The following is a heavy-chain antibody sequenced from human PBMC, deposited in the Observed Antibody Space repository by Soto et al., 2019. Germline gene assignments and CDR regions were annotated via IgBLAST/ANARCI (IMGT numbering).Heavy chain of an antibody. V-gene: IGHV1-69*12. CDR1: GGTFSSYA. Sequence: QVQLVQSGAEVKKPGSSVKVSCKTSGGTFSSYAISWVRQAPGQGLEWMGGIIPIFDTANYAQQFQGRVTMTADESTSTAYMELSRLRSEDTAVYYCARHDCISTSCYYFYYHSMDVWGQGTTVTFSS. CDR3: ARHDCISTSCYYFYYHSMDV. D-gene: IGHD2-2*01. J-gene: IGHJ6*02. CDR2: IIPIFDTA.